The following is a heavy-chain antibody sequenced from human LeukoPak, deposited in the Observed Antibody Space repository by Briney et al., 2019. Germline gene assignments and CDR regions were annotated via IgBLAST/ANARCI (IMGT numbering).Heavy chain of an antibody. CDR3: AGDSGYSSSWCVSY. CDR1: GFTFSSYS. J-gene: IGHJ4*02. V-gene: IGHV3-21*01. D-gene: IGHD6-13*01. Sequence: NPGGALRLSCAASGFTFSSYSMNWVRQAPGKGLEWVSSISSSSSYIYYADSVKGRFTISRDNAKNSLYLQMNSLRAEDTAVYYCAGDSGYSSSWCVSYWGQGTLVTVSS. CDR2: ISSSSSYI.